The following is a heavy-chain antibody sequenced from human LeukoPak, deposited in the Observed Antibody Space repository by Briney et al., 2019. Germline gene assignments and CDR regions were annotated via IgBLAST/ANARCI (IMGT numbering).Heavy chain of an antibody. V-gene: IGHV1-8*03. J-gene: IGHJ4*02. Sequence: ASVKVSCKASGYTFTSYDINWVRQATGQGLEWMGWMNPNSGNTGYAQKFQGRVTITRNTSISTAYMELSSLRSEDMAVYYCARGRMGAKGDFDYWGQGTLVTVSS. CDR3: ARGRMGAKGDFDY. D-gene: IGHD1-26*01. CDR1: GYTFTSYD. CDR2: MNPNSGNT.